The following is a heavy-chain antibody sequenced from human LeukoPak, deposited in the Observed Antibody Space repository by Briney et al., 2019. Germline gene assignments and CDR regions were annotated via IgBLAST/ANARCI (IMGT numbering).Heavy chain of an antibody. CDR2: ISWNSGSI. CDR3: AKDMTRMLWSTSCLKS. J-gene: IGHJ4*02. CDR1: GFTFDDYA. Sequence: GGSLRLSCAASGFTFDDYAMHWVRQAPGKGLEWVSGISWNSGSIGYADSVKGRFTISRDNAKNSLYLQMNSLRAEDTALCYCAKDMTRMLWSTSCLKSWGQGTLVTVSS. D-gene: IGHD2-2*01. V-gene: IGHV3-9*01.